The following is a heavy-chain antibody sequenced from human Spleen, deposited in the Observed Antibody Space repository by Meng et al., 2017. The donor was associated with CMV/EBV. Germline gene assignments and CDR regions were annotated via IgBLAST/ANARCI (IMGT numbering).Heavy chain of an antibody. CDR1: GFTFSNYG. Sequence: GESLKISCAASGFTFSNYGMHWVRQAPGKGLEWVALIRYDGNTKYYGDSVKGRFTISKDNSRNTLYLQMNSLRVEDTAVYYCAKDQGSLDFDYWGQGTLVTVSS. CDR3: AKDQGSLDFDY. CDR2: IRYDGNTK. D-gene: IGHD1-26*01. J-gene: IGHJ4*02. V-gene: IGHV3-30*02.